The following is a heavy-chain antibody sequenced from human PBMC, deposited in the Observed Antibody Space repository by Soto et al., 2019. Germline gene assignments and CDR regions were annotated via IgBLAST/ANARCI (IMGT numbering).Heavy chain of an antibody. CDR2: IYYSGST. J-gene: IGHJ4*02. D-gene: IGHD5-12*01. Sequence: QVQLQESGPGLVRPSETLSLTCTVSGGSISGYYWSWIRQPPGKGLEWIGYIYYSGSTNYNPSLKSRVTISVDTSKNQFSLKLSSVTAADTAVYYCARGSGFDYGAYWGQGTLVTVSS. V-gene: IGHV4-59*08. CDR1: GGSISGYY. CDR3: ARGSGFDYGAY.